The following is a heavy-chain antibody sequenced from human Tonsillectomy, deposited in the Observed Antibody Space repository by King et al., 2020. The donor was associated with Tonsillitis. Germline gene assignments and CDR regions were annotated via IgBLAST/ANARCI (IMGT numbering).Heavy chain of an antibody. CDR1: GFTFSNYG. CDR3: ARGSVQLLWFGDGMDV. V-gene: IGHV3-33*05. J-gene: IGHJ6*02. CDR2: ISYDGSNK. Sequence: VQLVESGGGVVQPGRSLRLSCAASGFTFSNYGMHWVRQAPGKGLDWVAVISYDGSNKYYADSVKGRFTISRDDSKNTLYLQMNSLRAEDTAVYYCARGSVQLLWFGDGMDVWGQGTTVTVSS. D-gene: IGHD3-10*01.